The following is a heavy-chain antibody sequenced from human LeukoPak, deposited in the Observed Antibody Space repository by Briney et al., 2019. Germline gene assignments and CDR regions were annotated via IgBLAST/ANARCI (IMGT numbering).Heavy chain of an antibody. CDR2: INPSGGST. D-gene: IGHD3-10*01. CDR3: AGDLRYYGSGSYYNFLDY. Sequence: ASVKVSCKASGYTFTSHYMHWVRQAPGQGLEWMGIINPSGGSTSYAQKFQGRVTMTRDTSTSTVYMELSSLRSEDTAVYYCAGDLRYYGSGSYYNFLDYWGQGTLVTVSS. V-gene: IGHV1-46*01. J-gene: IGHJ4*02. CDR1: GYTFTSHY.